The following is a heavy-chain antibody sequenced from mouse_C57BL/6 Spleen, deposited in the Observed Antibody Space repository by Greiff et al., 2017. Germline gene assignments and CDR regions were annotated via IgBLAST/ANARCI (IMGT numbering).Heavy chain of an antibody. CDR1: GYAFSSYW. CDR2: IYPGDGDT. V-gene: IGHV1-80*01. D-gene: IGHD2-1*01. Sequence: QVQLQQSGAELVKPGASVKISCKASGYAFSSYWMNWVKQRPGKGLEWIGQIYPGDGDTNYNGKFKGKATLTADKSSSTAYMQLSSLTSEDSAVYFCARGDIYYGNYFDYWGQGTTLTVSS. J-gene: IGHJ2*01. CDR3: ARGDIYYGNYFDY.